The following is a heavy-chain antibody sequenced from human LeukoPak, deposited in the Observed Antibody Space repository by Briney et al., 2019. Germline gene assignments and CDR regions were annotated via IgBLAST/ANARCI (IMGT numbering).Heavy chain of an antibody. V-gene: IGHV5-51*01. Sequence: GESLKISCKASGYTFSDYWIGWVRHMPGKGLEWMTIIYPGDSETRYSPSLQGQVTISADKSISTAYLQWSSLKASDTAMYYCARHRLNYYDSSHDAFDIWGQGTMVTVSS. D-gene: IGHD3-22*01. J-gene: IGHJ3*02. CDR3: ARHRLNYYDSSHDAFDI. CDR2: IYPGDSET. CDR1: GYTFSDYW.